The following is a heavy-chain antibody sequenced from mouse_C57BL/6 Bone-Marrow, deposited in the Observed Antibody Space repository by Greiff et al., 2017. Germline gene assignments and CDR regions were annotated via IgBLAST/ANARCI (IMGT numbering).Heavy chain of an antibody. CDR1: GYTFTSYT. V-gene: IGHV1-4*01. Sequence: QVQPQQSGAELARPGASVKMSCKASGYTFTSYTMHWVKQRPGQGLEWIGYINPSSGYTKYNQKFKDKATLTADKSSSTAYMQLSSLTSEYSAVYYCARLGSNYGGYYFDYWGQGTTLTVSS. J-gene: IGHJ2*01. CDR2: INPSSGYT. D-gene: IGHD1-1*01. CDR3: ARLGSNYGGYYFDY.